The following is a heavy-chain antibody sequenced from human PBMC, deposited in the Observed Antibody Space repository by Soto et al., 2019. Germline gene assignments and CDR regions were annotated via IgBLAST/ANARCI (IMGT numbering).Heavy chain of an antibody. D-gene: IGHD2-2*01. CDR1: GGTFSSYA. CDR3: ARLVVPAAIPVNWFDP. J-gene: IGHJ5*02. Sequence: QVQLVQSGAELKKPGASVKVSCKASGGTFSSYAISWVRQAPGQGLEWMGGVIPIFGTANYAQKVQGRVTITADESTSTDYMELGSLRSEDTAVYYCARLVVPAAIPVNWFDPWGQGTLVTVSS. V-gene: IGHV1-69*01. CDR2: VIPIFGTA.